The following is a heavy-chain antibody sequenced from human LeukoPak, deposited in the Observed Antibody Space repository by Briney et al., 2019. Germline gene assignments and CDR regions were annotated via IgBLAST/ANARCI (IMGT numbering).Heavy chain of an antibody. D-gene: IGHD3/OR15-3a*01. CDR1: GGSISSSSYY. CDR2: IYYSGST. CDR3: ARQEIGLRSFDP. J-gene: IGHJ5*02. Sequence: SETLSLTCTVSGGSISSSSYYWGWIRQPPGKGLERIGSIYYSGSTYYNRSLKSRVTISIDTSKKQCSLKLSSVTAADTAVYYCARQEIGLRSFDPWGQGTLVTVSS. V-gene: IGHV4-39*07.